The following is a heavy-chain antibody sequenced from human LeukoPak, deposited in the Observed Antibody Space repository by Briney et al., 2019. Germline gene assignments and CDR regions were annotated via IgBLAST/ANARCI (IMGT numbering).Heavy chain of an antibody. CDR3: ARQDGLWVGDLGGWFDF. V-gene: IGHV4-4*09. J-gene: IGHJ5*01. D-gene: IGHD3-10*01. CDR1: GTSISRHY. Sequence: SETLSLTCTVSGTSISRHYWSWLRQSAGLGLEWLGYISTTGSTTYNPSLEGRVTMSEDTSQNQLSLTLSSVTAADTAAYFCARQDGLWVGDLGGWFDFWGQGIQVTVSS. CDR2: ISTTGST.